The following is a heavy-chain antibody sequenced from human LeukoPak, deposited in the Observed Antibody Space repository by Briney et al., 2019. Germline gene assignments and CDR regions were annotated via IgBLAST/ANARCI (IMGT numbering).Heavy chain of an antibody. CDR1: GFTFSSYA. D-gene: IGHD2-15*01. CDR3: TTGGYSDDS. Sequence: GGSLRLSCAASGFTFSSYAMSWVRQAPGKGLEWVSVISGSGDSTYYADSVKGRFTISRDNSKNTLYLQMNSLRDEDTAVYWCTTGGYSDDSWGQGTLVTVSS. V-gene: IGHV3-23*01. CDR2: ISGSGDST. J-gene: IGHJ5*01.